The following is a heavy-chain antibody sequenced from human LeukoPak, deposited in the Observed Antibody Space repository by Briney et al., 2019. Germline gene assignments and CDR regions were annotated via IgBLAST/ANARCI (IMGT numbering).Heavy chain of an antibody. D-gene: IGHD6-13*01. J-gene: IGHJ4*02. V-gene: IGHV4-59*07. CDR2: IYYSGST. CDR3: ARVTGYMTEDYFDY. CDR1: GGSISCYY. Sequence: SDTLSLTCTVSGGSISCYYWSGIRQPPGKGLEWIGYIYYSGSTNYNPSLKSRVTISVDTSKNQFSLRLSSVTAADTAVYYCARVTGYMTEDYFDYWGQGTLITVSA.